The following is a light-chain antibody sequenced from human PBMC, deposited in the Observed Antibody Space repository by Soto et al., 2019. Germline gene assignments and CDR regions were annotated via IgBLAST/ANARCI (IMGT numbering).Light chain of an antibody. CDR2: DVN. Sequence: QSVLTQPPSASGSPGQSVTISCTGTSSDVGGYNYVSWYQQHPGKAPKVMIYDVNKRPSGVPDRFSGSKSGNTACLTVSGLQAEDEGDYYCSSHAGGQNVVFGGGTKLTVL. V-gene: IGLV2-8*01. J-gene: IGLJ2*01. CDR3: SSHAGGQNVV. CDR1: SSDVGGYNY.